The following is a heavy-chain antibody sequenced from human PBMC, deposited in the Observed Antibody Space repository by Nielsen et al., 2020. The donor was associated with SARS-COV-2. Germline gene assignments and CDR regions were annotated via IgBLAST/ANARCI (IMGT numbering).Heavy chain of an antibody. J-gene: IGHJ6*02. CDR1: GFTFSSYA. D-gene: IGHD1-7*01. Sequence: GESLKISCAASGFTFSSYAMSWVRQAPGKGLEWVSAISGSGGSTYYADSVKGRFTISRDNAKNSLYLQMNSLRAEDTAVYYCAREQGRSGNYEVHYYGMDVWGQGTTVTVSS. CDR2: ISGSGGST. V-gene: IGHV3-23*01. CDR3: AREQGRSGNYEVHYYGMDV.